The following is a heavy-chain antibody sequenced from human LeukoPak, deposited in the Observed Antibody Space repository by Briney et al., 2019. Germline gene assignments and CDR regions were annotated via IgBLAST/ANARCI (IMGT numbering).Heavy chain of an antibody. V-gene: IGHV4-4*07. CDR3: ARGVEASGVGFYAFDI. CDR1: GASIGSFY. CDR2: LYNGGDT. D-gene: IGHD6-13*01. Sequence: SETLSLTCTVSGASIGSFYWSWIRQPAGKGLEWIGRLYNGGDTNYSPSLRSRVTIPVDTSKNQFSLKLNSVTAAGTAVYYCARGVEASGVGFYAFDIWGQGTVVTVSS. J-gene: IGHJ3*02.